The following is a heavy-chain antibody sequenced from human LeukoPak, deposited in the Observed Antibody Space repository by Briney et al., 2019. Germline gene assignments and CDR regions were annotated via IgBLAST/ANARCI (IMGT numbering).Heavy chain of an antibody. V-gene: IGHV4-59*08. J-gene: IGHJ6*02. D-gene: IGHD6-19*01. CDR2: IYCSGST. CDR1: GGSISSYY. Sequence: SETLSLTCTVSGGSISSYYWSWIRQPPGKGLEWIGYIYCSGSTNYNPSLKSRVTISVDTSKNQFSLKLSSVTAADTAVYYCARSRLAVAADYYYGMDVWGQGTTVTVSS. CDR3: ARSRLAVAADYYYGMDV.